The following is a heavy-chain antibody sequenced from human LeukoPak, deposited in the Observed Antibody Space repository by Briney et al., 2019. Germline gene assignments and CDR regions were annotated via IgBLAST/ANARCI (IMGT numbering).Heavy chain of an antibody. D-gene: IGHD2-21*01. CDR2: FYYSGST. J-gene: IGHJ3*01. V-gene: IGHV4-59*01. CDR1: GXSISNYY. Sequence: PSETLSLTCTVSGXSISNYYWNWIRQPPGKGLDWIGYFYYSGSTNYNPSLKSRVTISVDTSKTQFSLKLSSVTAADTAVYYCARDSGGGDYRLWGQGTMVTVSS. CDR3: ARDSGGGDYRL.